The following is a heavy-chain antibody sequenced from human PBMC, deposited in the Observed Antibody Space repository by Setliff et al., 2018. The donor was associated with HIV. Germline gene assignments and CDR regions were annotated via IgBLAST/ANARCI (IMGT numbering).Heavy chain of an antibody. J-gene: IGHJ6*03. Sequence: ETLSLTCTVSGYSISSGYYWGWIRQPPGKGLEWVSTIGAVGGPTHYAESVKGRFTISKDNSKNTLYLQMNSLRAEDTAVYYCARDQWGYSYGYYYYYYMDVWGKGTTVTVSS. CDR3: ARDQWGYSYGYYYYYYMDV. D-gene: IGHD5-18*01. V-gene: IGHV3-23*01. CDR2: IGAVGGPT. CDR1: GYSISSGYY.